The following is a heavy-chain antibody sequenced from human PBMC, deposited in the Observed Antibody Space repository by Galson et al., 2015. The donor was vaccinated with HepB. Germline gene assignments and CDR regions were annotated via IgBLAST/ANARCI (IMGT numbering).Heavy chain of an antibody. V-gene: IGHV1-18*01. CDR1: GYTFTSYG. D-gene: IGHD6-19*01. CDR3: ARNPAPYSSGWYQENWFDP. J-gene: IGHJ5*02. CDR2: IGAYNGNT. Sequence: SVKVSCKASGYTFTSYGISWVRQAPGQGLEWMGWIGAYNGNTNYAQKLQGRVTMTTDTSTSTAYMELRSLRSDDTAVYYCARNPAPYSSGWYQENWFDPWGQGTLVTVSS.